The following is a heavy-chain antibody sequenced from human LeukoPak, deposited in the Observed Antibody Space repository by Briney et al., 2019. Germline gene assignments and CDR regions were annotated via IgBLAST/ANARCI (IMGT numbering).Heavy chain of an antibody. J-gene: IGHJ3*02. Sequence: GGSLRLSCAASGFTFSSYGMHWVRQAPGKGLEWVAVISYDGSNKYYADSVKGRFTISRDNSKNTLYLQMNSLRAEDTAVYYCASPYYDFWSGSQLDAFDIWGQGTMVTVSS. CDR1: GFTFSSYG. CDR3: ASPYYDFWSGSQLDAFDI. V-gene: IGHV3-30*03. CDR2: ISYDGSNK. D-gene: IGHD3-3*01.